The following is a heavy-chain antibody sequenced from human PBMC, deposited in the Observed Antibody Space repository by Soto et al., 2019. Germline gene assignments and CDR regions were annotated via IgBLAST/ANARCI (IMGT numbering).Heavy chain of an antibody. D-gene: IGHD3-10*01. Sequence: SETLSLTCTVSGGSISSGGYYWSWIRQHPGKGLERIGYIYYSGSTYYNPSLKSRVTISVDTSKNQFSLKLSSVTAADTAVYYCALVVRGRFDYWGQGTLLTVSS. V-gene: IGHV4-31*03. CDR3: ALVVRGRFDY. J-gene: IGHJ4*02. CDR2: IYYSGST. CDR1: GGSISSGGYY.